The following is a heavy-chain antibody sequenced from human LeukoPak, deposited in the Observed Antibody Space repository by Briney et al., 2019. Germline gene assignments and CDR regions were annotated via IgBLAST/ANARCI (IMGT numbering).Heavy chain of an antibody. CDR2: ISRTSSYI. D-gene: IGHD2-15*01. V-gene: IGHV3-21*01. CDR3: ARDERRFCSDGSCYPGDY. Sequence: GGSLRLSCAASGFTFSDYAMKWVRQAPGKGLEWVAAISRTSSYIYYSDSVKGRFTISRDHAENSLYLQIDSLRAEDTAVYYCARDERRFCSDGSCYPGDYWGQGTLVTVSS. CDR1: GFTFSDYA. J-gene: IGHJ4*02.